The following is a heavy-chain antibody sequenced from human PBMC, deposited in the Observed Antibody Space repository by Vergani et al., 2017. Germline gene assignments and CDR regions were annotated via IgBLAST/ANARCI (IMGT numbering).Heavy chain of an antibody. CDR1: GGPISSENW. CDR3: VRDRGRGYCYTTLCFGMDL. J-gene: IGHJ6*02. Sequence: QVQLQESGPGLVKPPGTLSLICAVSGGPISSENWWSWVRQSPGKGLEWIGEIYHYGSTNYNPSLKSRVTIYLDKSKNQFSLTLSSVTAADTAVYYCVRDRGRGYCYTTLCFGMDLWGQGTTVTVS. CDR2: IYHYGST. D-gene: IGHD2-15*01. V-gene: IGHV4-4*03.